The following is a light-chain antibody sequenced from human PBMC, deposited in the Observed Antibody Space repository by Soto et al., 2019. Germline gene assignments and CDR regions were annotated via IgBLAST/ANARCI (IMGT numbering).Light chain of an antibody. V-gene: IGKV3-15*01. CDR2: DAS. CDR3: QHYNYWPPWT. Sequence: EIVLTQSPATLSLSPGERATLSCRASQSLGGSLAWYQQKPGQAPRLLIYDASTRATGVPARFSGSGSGTDFTLTISSLQSEDFAVYYCQHYNYWPPWTFGHGTKVDIK. CDR1: QSLGGS. J-gene: IGKJ1*01.